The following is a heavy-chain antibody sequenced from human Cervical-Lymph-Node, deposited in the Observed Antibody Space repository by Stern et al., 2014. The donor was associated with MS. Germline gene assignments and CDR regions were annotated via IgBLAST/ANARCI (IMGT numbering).Heavy chain of an antibody. CDR3: ARQNVVRGRWFDR. J-gene: IGHJ5*02. V-gene: IGHV4-31*03. Sequence: VQLVESGPGLVKPSQTLSLTCTVSGASISRGDYYWSWLRPQPGKGLEWIGYIYSSGTTNYHPSLKRRVTTSDDTSKTQMSLLLISVTAADAAVYQCARQNVVRGRWFDRWGPGTQVTVSS. D-gene: IGHD3-10*01. CDR1: GASISRGDYY. CDR2: IYSSGTT.